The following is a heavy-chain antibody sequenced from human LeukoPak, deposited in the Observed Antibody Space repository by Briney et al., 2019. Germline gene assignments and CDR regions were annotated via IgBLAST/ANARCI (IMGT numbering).Heavy chain of an antibody. CDR2: ISGSGGST. V-gene: IGHV3-23*01. D-gene: IGHD6-6*01. CDR1: GFTFSSYA. J-gene: IGHJ3*02. Sequence: PGGSLRLSCAASGFTFSSYAISWVRQAPGKGLEWVSAISGSGGSTYYADSVKGRFTISRDNSKNTLYLQMNSLRAEDTAVYYCAKSIAALNAFDIWGQGTMVTVSS. CDR3: AKSIAALNAFDI.